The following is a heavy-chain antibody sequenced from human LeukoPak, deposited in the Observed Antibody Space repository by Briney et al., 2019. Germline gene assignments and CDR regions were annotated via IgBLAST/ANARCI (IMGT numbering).Heavy chain of an antibody. CDR1: GFAFTAYY. J-gene: IGHJ4*02. CDR3: ARGPHWDPHFDY. Sequence: ASVKVSCKASGFAFTAYYMHWVRQAPGQGLEWMGWINPNSGGTNYAQKFQGRVTMTRDTSISTAYMELSRLRSDDTAVYYCARGPHWDPHFDYWGQGTLVTVSS. CDR2: INPNSGGT. V-gene: IGHV1-2*02. D-gene: IGHD7-27*01.